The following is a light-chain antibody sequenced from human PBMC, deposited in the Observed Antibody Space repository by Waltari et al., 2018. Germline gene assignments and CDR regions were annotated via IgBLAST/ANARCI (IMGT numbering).Light chain of an antibody. CDR1: NIGGET. Sequence: SYVLTQPPSVSVAPGQTARITCGGNNIGGETVHWYQQKPGQAPILVVYDDSDRPSGVPERCSGSKSGNTATLTISRVEAGDEVAYHCQVWDRTNKYFVFGGGTKMTVL. CDR2: DDS. CDR3: QVWDRTNKYFV. J-gene: IGLJ2*01. V-gene: IGLV3-21*02.